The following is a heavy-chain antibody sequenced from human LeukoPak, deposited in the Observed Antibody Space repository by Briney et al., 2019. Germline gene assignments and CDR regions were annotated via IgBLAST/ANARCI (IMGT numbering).Heavy chain of an antibody. D-gene: IGHD1-7*01. J-gene: IGHJ4*02. Sequence: GGSLRLSCAASGFTFSNYAMSWVRQAPGKGLEWVSTISGSGTSTYYADSVKGRFTISRDNSKNTLYGQMNSLRAEDTAVYYCAKDERNWNYNLASQTYDWGQGTLVTVSS. CDR3: AKDERNWNYNLASQTYD. CDR1: GFTFSNYA. V-gene: IGHV3-23*01. CDR2: ISGSGTST.